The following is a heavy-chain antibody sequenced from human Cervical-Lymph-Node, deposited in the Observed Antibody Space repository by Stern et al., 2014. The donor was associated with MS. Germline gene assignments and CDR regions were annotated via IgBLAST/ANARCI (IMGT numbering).Heavy chain of an antibody. CDR3: AKDRRIAARRRSPGDSLDI. CDR2: ISADNGYT. J-gene: IGHJ3*02. D-gene: IGHD6-6*01. CDR1: GYTFSDYG. Sequence: QVQLVQSGAEVKKPGASVKVSCKASGYTFSDYGISWVRQAPGQGLEWMGWISADNGYTNYAQKVQGRVTMTTDTSTTTAYMELRSLRSDDTAVYYCAKDRRIAARRRSPGDSLDIWGQGTMVTVSS. V-gene: IGHV1-18*01.